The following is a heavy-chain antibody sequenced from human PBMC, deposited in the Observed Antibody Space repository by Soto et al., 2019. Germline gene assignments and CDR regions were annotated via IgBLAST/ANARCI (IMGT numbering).Heavy chain of an antibody. J-gene: IGHJ5*02. CDR3: AAARPRNNWFGP. D-gene: IGHD6-6*01. Sequence: SSTLSLTCTPSVGSVISGSYYWSWIRQPAGKGLEWIGYIYYTGSTNYSPSLKSRVTRSVDTSKNQFSLKLSSVPAADTAVYYCAAARPRNNWFGPWGQGTLVTVPS. V-gene: IGHV4-61*01. CDR2: IYYTGST. CDR1: VGSVISGSYY.